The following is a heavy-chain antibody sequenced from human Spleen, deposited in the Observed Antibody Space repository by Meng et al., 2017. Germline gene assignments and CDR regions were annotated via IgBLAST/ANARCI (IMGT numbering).Heavy chain of an antibody. CDR3: ARGPTTMAHDFDY. D-gene: IGHD4-11*01. CDR1: GESFSDYD. J-gene: IGHJ4*02. Sequence: QLQDPGPVLVRPPEPLSPTCVVSGESFSDYDWSWIRQPPGKGLECIGDINHSGSTNYNPSLESRATISVDTSQNNLSLKLSSVTAADSAVYYCARGPTTMAHDFDYWGQGTLVTVSS. CDR2: INHSGST. V-gene: IGHV4-34*01.